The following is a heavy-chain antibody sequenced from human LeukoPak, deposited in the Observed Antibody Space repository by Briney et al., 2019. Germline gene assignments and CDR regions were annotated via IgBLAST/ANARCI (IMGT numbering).Heavy chain of an antibody. CDR2: IRFDGTNQ. CDR3: AREDVRKLDC. V-gene: IGHV3-30*02. Sequence: PGGSLRLSCTASGFTFSSYGMHWVRQAPGKGLEWVTLIRFDGTNQYYADSVKGRFAISRDNSKNTVYLQMNSLIAEDTAVYYCAREDVRKLDCWGQGILVTVSS. CDR1: GFTFSSYG. J-gene: IGHJ4*02. D-gene: IGHD3-10*02.